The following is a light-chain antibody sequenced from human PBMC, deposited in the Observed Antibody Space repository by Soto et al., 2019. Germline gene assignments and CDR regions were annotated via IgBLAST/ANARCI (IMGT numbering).Light chain of an antibody. J-gene: IGKJ5*01. CDR1: QTVSTNF. V-gene: IGKV3-20*01. CDR2: GAF. Sequence: EIILTQSPDTLSLSPGARAPLSCRASQTVSTNFLAWYQQKPGQAPRLLIYGAFNRATGIPARFSGSGSGTDFTLTISSLEPEDSAVYYCQQYGTSPRTFGQGTRLEIK. CDR3: QQYGTSPRT.